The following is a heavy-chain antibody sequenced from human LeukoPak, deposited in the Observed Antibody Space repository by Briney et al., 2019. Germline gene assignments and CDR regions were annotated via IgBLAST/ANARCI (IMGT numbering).Heavy chain of an antibody. Sequence: TSETLSLTCAVSGGSISSGGYSWSWIRQPPGKGLEWIGYIYHSGSTYYNPSLKSRVTISVDRSKNQFSLKLSSVTAADTAVYYCARVVRIRHNTWFDPWGQGTLVTVSS. D-gene: IGHD2-21*01. CDR3: ARVVRIRHNTWFDP. CDR2: IYHSGST. CDR1: GGSISSGGYS. V-gene: IGHV4-30-2*01. J-gene: IGHJ5*02.